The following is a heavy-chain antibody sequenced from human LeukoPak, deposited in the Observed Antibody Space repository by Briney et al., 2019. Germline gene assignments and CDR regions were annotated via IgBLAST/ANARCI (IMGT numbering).Heavy chain of an antibody. J-gene: IGHJ3*02. D-gene: IGHD4-17*01. CDR3: AKERESMTTVTYRNAFDI. CDR1: GFTFSSYG. V-gene: IGHV3-30*18. CDR2: ISYDGSNK. Sequence: GGSLRLSCAASGFTFSSYGMHWVRQAPGKGLEWVAVISYDGSNKYYADSVKGRFTISRDNSKNTLYLQMNSLRAEDTAVYYCAKERESMTTVTYRNAFDIWGQGTMVTVSS.